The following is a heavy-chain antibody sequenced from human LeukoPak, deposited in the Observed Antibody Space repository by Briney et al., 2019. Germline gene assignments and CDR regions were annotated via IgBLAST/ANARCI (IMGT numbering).Heavy chain of an antibody. V-gene: IGHV3-21*01. J-gene: IGHJ6*02. CDR3: ASNPDAYYDFWSGSGYYGMDV. CDR1: GFTFSSYS. CDR2: ISSSSSYI. Sequence: GGSLRLSCAASGFTFSSYSMNWVRQARGKGLEWVSYISSSSSYIYYADSVKGRFTISRDNAKNSLYLQMNSLRAEDTAVYYCASNPDAYYDFWSGSGYYGMDVWGQGTTVTVSS. D-gene: IGHD3-3*01.